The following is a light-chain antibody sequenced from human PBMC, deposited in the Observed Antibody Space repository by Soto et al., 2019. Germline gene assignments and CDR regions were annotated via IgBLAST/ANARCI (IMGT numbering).Light chain of an antibody. Sequence: SALTQPASVSGSPGQSITISCTGTGSDVGGYNYVSWYQQHPGKAPKLMIYDVSNRPSGVSNRFSGSKSGNTASLTISGLQAEDEADYYCSSYTSSSTLGVFGGGTKLTVL. V-gene: IGLV2-14*01. CDR2: DVS. CDR3: SSYTSSSTLGV. CDR1: GSDVGGYNY. J-gene: IGLJ2*01.